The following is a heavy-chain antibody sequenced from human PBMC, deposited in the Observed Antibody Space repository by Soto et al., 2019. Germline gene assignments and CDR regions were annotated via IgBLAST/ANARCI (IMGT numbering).Heavy chain of an antibody. J-gene: IGHJ6*02. CDR1: GGSISSTNW. CDR3: ARAGGRFYGMDV. Sequence: SETLSLTCAVSGGSISSTNWWSWVRQPPGKGLEWIGEIYFSGTTKFNRSLKSRISMLVDKSKNHFSLTLTSVTAADTAVYYCARAGGRFYGMDVWVQGTTVTSP. CDR2: IYFSGTT. V-gene: IGHV4-4*02.